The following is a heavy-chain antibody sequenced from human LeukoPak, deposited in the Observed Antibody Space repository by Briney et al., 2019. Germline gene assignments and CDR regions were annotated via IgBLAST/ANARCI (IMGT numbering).Heavy chain of an antibody. V-gene: IGHV3-23*01. J-gene: IGHJ4*02. CDR2: ISGSGEYT. CDR3: AKDTGGYDSKYFDY. CDR1: GFTFSNYA. D-gene: IGHD5-12*01. Sequence: PGGSLRLSCAASGFTFSNYAMSWVRQAPGKGLEWVAVISGSGEYTFYADSMKGRFTISRDNSKNTLYLQMNSLRAEDTAVYYCAKDTGGYDSKYFDYWGQGTLVTVSS.